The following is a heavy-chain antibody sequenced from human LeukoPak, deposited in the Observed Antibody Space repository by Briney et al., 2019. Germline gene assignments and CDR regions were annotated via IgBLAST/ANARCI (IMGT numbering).Heavy chain of an antibody. J-gene: IGHJ4*02. CDR2: ISAYNGNT. CDR3: ARAKSRGVGATLANY. CDR1: GGTFSSYA. D-gene: IGHD1-26*01. V-gene: IGHV1-18*01. Sequence: ASVKVSCKASGGTFSSYAISWVRQAPGQGLEWMGWISAYNGNTNYAQKLQGRVTMTTDTSTSTAYMELRSLRSDDTAVYYCARAKSRGVGATLANYWGQGTLVTVSS.